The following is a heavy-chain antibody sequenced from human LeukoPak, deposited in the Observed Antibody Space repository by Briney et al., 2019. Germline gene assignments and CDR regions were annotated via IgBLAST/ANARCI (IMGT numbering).Heavy chain of an antibody. CDR2: INPSGGST. V-gene: IGHV1-46*01. Sequence: ASVKVSCKASGYTFTIYYMHWVRQAPGQGLEWMGIINPSGGSTSYAQKFQGRVTMTRDMSTSTVYMELSSLRSEDTAVYYCARPPAEGYYFDYWGQGTLVTVSS. CDR3: ARPPAEGYYFDY. CDR1: GYTFTIYY. J-gene: IGHJ4*02. D-gene: IGHD3-22*01.